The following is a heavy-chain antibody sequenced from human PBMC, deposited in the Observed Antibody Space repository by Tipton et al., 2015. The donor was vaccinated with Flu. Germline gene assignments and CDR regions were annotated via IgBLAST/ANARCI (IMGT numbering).Heavy chain of an antibody. CDR2: ISVYNGNT. CDR3: ARGELYYHYYGLDV. CDR1: GYTFTSYG. D-gene: IGHD5-24*01. V-gene: IGHV1-18*01. J-gene: IGHJ6*02. Sequence: QLVQSGAEVKKPGASVKVSCKASGYTFTSYGINWVRQVPGQGLEWMGWISVYNGNTNYAQKLQGRVTMTTDTSTGTVYMELRSLRSDDTAVYYCARGELYYHYYGLDVWGQGTTVTVSS.